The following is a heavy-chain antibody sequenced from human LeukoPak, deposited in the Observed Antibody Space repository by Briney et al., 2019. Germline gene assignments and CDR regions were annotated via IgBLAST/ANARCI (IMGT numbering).Heavy chain of an antibody. D-gene: IGHD6-19*01. CDR2: IYYSGST. CDR1: GGSISSSSYY. V-gene: IGHV4-39*01. J-gene: IGHJ4*02. Sequence: PSETLSLTCTVSGGSISSSSYYWGWIRQPPGKGLEWIGSIYYSGSTYYNPSLKSRVTISVDTSKNQFSLKLSSVTAADTAVYYCARQSSGNSGWYTNWGQGTLVTVSS. CDR3: ARQSSGNSGWYTN.